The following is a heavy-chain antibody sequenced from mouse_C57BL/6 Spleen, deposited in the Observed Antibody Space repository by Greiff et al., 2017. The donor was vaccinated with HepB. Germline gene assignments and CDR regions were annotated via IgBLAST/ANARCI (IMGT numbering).Heavy chain of an antibody. D-gene: IGHD1-1*01. CDR1: GYSITSGYY. Sequence: EVKLMESGPGLVKPSQSLSLTCSVTGYSITSGYYWNWIRQFPGNKLEWMGYISYDGSNNYNPSLKNRISITRDTSKNQFFLKLNSVTTEDTATYYCARGGGITTVPDYWGQGTTLTVSS. V-gene: IGHV3-6*01. CDR3: ARGGGITTVPDY. J-gene: IGHJ2*01. CDR2: ISYDGSN.